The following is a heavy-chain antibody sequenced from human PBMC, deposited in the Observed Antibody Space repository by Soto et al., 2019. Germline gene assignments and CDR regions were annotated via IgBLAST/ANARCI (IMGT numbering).Heavy chain of an antibody. D-gene: IGHD3-10*01. J-gene: IGHJ4*02. V-gene: IGHV3-33*01. Sequence: QVQLVESGGGVVQPGRSLRLSCAASGFTFSSYGMHWVRQAPGKGLEWVAVIWYDGSNKYYADSVKGRFTISRDNSKNTLYLQMNSLRAEDTAVYYCARDSGVGMTTDYWGQGTLVTVSS. CDR3: ARDSGVGMTTDY. CDR1: GFTFSSYG. CDR2: IWYDGSNK.